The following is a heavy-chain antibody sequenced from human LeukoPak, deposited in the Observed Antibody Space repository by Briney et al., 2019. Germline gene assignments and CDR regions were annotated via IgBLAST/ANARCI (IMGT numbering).Heavy chain of an antibody. V-gene: IGHV3-30*18. D-gene: IGHD2-2*01. CDR3: AKGPLRGTAAAIDY. Sequence: GKSLRLSCAAPGFTFNNYGMHWVRQAPGKGLEWVAVISYDGRNIHYPDSVKGRFTISRDISTDTLWLQMDSLRTEDTAVYYCAKGPLRGTAAAIDYWGQGTLVTVSS. CDR1: GFTFNNYG. J-gene: IGHJ4*02. CDR2: ISYDGRNI.